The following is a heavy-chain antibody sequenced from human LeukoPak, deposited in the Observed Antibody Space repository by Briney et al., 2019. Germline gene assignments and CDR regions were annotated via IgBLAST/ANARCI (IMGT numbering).Heavy chain of an antibody. CDR1: GDSVSSNSAA. CDR3: ARDLDIVVVPAAMVVPNYYYYGMDV. J-gene: IGHJ6*02. CDR2: TYYRSKWYN. Sequence: SQTLSLTCAISGDSVSSNSAAWNWIRQSPSRGLEWLGRTYYRSKWYNDYAVSVKSRITINPDTSKNQFSLQLNSVTPEDTAVYYCARDLDIVVVPAAMVVPNYYYYGMDVWGQGTTVTVSS. V-gene: IGHV6-1*01. D-gene: IGHD2-2*03.